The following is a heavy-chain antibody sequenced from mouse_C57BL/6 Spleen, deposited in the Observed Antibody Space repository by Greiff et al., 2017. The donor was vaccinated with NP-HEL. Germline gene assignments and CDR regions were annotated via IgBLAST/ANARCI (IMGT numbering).Heavy chain of an antibody. CDR1: GFNITDDY. J-gene: IGHJ2*01. CDR3: TTQTGTQTFDY. D-gene: IGHD4-1*01. CDR2: IDPENGDT. Sequence: EVQLQQSGAELVRPGASVKLSCTASGFNITDDYMHWVKQRPEQGLEWIGWIDPENGDTEYASKFQGKATITADTSSNTAYLQLSSLTSEDTAVYYCTTQTGTQTFDYWGQGTTLTVSS. V-gene: IGHV14-4*01.